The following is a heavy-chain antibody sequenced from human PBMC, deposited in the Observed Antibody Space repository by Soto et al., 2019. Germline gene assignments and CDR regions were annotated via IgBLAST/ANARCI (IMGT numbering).Heavy chain of an antibody. J-gene: IGHJ6*03. V-gene: IGHV3-23*01. Sequence: GGSLRLSCAASGFTFSSYAMSWVRQAPGKGLEWVSAISGSGGSTYYADSVKGRFTISRDNSKNTLYLQMNSLRAEDTAVYYCAKEISDDFWSGYLARYYYYYYMDVWGKGTTVTVSS. CDR1: GFTFSSYA. D-gene: IGHD3-3*01. CDR2: ISGSGGST. CDR3: AKEISDDFWSGYLARYYYYYYMDV.